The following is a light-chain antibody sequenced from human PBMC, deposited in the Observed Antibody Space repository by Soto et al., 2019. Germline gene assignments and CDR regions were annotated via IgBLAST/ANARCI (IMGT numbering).Light chain of an antibody. V-gene: IGLV2-14*01. Sequence: QSVLTPPASVSGSPGQSIPISRPGTSSDVGGYNYVSWYQQHPGKAPKLMIYDVSNRPSGVSNRFSGSKSGNTASLTISGLQAEDEADYYCSSYTSSSTPYVFGTGTKVTVL. CDR3: SSYTSSSTPYV. CDR2: DVS. CDR1: SSDVGGYNY. J-gene: IGLJ1*01.